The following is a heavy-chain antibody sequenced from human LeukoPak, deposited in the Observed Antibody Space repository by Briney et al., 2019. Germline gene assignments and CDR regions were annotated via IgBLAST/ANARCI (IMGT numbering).Heavy chain of an antibody. D-gene: IGHD3-22*01. V-gene: IGHV3-74*01. Sequence: GGSLRLSCAASGFTFSSYWMHWVRQAPGKGLVWVSRINSDGSSTSYADSVKGRFTISGDNAKNTLYLQMNSLRAEDTAVYYCARVPYYYDSSGYYYETFDYWGQGTLVTVSS. J-gene: IGHJ4*02. CDR2: INSDGSST. CDR1: GFTFSSYW. CDR3: ARVPYYYDSSGYYYETFDY.